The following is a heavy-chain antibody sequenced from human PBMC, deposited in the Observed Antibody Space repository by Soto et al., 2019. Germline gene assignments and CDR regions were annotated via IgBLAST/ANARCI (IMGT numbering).Heavy chain of an antibody. CDR2: IYHSGST. CDR3: ARSYMVRGVANWFDP. J-gene: IGHJ5*02. CDR1: GGSISSSNW. V-gene: IGHV4-4*02. D-gene: IGHD3-10*01. Sequence: QVQLQESGPGLVKPSGTLSLTCAVSGGSISSSNWWSWVRQPPGKGLEWIGEIYHSGSTNYNPSLQSRLNISVDKSHNQFSLKLSSVTAADTAVYYCARSYMVRGVANWFDPWGQGTLVTVSS.